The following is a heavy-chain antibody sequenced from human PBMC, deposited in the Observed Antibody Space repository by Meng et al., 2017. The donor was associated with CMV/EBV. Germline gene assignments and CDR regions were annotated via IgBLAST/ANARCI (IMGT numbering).Heavy chain of an antibody. D-gene: IGHD4-23*01. CDR2: ISSSSSYI. J-gene: IGHJ4*02. Sequence: SGFNFSSYSMNWVRQAAGKGLEWVSSISSSSSYIYYADSVKGRFTISRDNAKNSLYLQMNSLRAEDTAVYYCARDFFDYGGNEFDYWGQGTLVTVSS. CDR1: GFNFSSYS. V-gene: IGHV3-21*01. CDR3: ARDFFDYGGNEFDY.